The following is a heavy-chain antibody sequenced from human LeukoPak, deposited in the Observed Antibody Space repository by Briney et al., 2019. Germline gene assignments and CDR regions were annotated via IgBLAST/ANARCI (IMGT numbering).Heavy chain of an antibody. CDR3: ARRAVAPTDRYFDY. J-gene: IGHJ4*02. V-gene: IGHV3-23*01. CDR1: GFTFSTCA. Sequence: GGSLRLSCAASGFTFSTCAMSWVRQAPGKGLEWVSAISAGGGGTYYADSVKGRFTIFRDNSQNTLYLQMDSLRAEDTALYYCARRAVAPTDRYFDYWGQGTLVTVSS. CDR2: ISAGGGGT. D-gene: IGHD6-19*01.